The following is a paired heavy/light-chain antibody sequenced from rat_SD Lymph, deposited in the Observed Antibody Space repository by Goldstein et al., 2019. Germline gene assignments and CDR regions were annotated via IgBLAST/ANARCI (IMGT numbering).Light chain of an antibody. Sequence: DIQMTQSPSSMSASLGDRVTITCQASQDIGNNLIWFQQKPGKSPRPMIYYATNLANGVPSRFSGSRSGSDYSLTISSLESEDMADYHCLQYKQYPLTFGSGTKLEIK. V-gene: IGKV14S1*01. CDR2: YAT. CDR3: LQYKQYPLT. CDR1: QDIGNN. J-gene: IGKJ5*01.
Heavy chain of an antibody. D-gene: IGHD1-12*03. CDR3: TEGYYYDGYWFAY. J-gene: IGHJ3*01. V-gene: IGHV2-1*01. CDR1: GFSLTSNS. CDR2: IWGDGST. Sequence: QVQLKESGPGLVQPSQTLSLTCTVSGFSLTSNSVHWVRQPPGKGLEWMGGIWGDGSTDYNSALKSRLSISRDTSKSQVFLKMNSLQTDDTAIYFCTEGYYYDGYWFAYWGQGTLVTVSS.